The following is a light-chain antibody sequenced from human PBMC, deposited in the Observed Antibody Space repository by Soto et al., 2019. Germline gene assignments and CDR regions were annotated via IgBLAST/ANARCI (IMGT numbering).Light chain of an antibody. J-gene: IGKJ2*01. Sequence: DIQMTQSPSTLSASVGDRVTITFLASQSISSWLAWYQQKPGKAPKLLIYDVSTLERGVPSRFSGSGSATEFTLTTSGLQPDDFATYYCQQYKDYVYTFGQGTKVDIK. V-gene: IGKV1-5*01. CDR2: DVS. CDR3: QQYKDYVYT. CDR1: QSISSW.